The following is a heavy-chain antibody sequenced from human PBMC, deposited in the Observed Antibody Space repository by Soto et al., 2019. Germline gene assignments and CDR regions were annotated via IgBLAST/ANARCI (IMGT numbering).Heavy chain of an antibody. CDR1: GGAINSSTYC. J-gene: IGHJ4*02. V-gene: IGHV4-39*01. CDR2: ICYSGST. Sequence: SETLSLTCIVSGGAINSSTYCWCWIRQPPGKGLEWIGSICYSGSTYYNPSLESRVTISVDTSKNQFSLNLSSVTAADTAVYYCARRTRVAVAGTSRFDYWGQGTLVTVSS. D-gene: IGHD6-19*01. CDR3: ARRTRVAVAGTSRFDY.